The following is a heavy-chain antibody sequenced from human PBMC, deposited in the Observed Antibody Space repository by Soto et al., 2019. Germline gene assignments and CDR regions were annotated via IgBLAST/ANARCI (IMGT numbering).Heavy chain of an antibody. J-gene: IGHJ6*03. D-gene: IGHD3-3*01. Sequence: QVQLVQSGAEVKKPGASVKVSCKASGYTFTSYDINWVRQATGQGLEWMGWMNPNSGNTGYAQKFQGRVTMTRNTSISTAYMELSSLRSEDTAVYYCAKTFGVVIDYGYYYMDVWGKGTTVTVSS. V-gene: IGHV1-8*01. CDR3: AKTFGVVIDYGYYYMDV. CDR2: MNPNSGNT. CDR1: GYTFTSYD.